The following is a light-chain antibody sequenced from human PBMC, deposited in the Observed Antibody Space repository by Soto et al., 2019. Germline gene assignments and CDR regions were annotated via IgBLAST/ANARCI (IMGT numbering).Light chain of an antibody. CDR3: QQYNDWPQT. Sequence: EIVMTQSPGTLSLPPGERATLSCRASQSVRSNLAWYQQIPGQAPRLLIYGAFTRATGIPARFSGSGSGTEFTLAISSLQSEDFAVYYCQQYNDWPQTFGLGTKVEIK. V-gene: IGKV3-15*01. J-gene: IGKJ1*01. CDR1: QSVRSN. CDR2: GAF.